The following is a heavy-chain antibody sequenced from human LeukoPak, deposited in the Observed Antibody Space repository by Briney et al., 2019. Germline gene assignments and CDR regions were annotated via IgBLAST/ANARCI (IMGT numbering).Heavy chain of an antibody. Sequence: PGGSLRLSCAASGFTFSSYAMPWVRQAPGKGLEWVAVIWYDGSNKYYADSVKGRFTISRDNSKNTLYLQMNSLRAEDTAVYYCARDFPPVTTGGAYYYYGMDVWGQGTTVTVSS. V-gene: IGHV3-33*08. J-gene: IGHJ6*02. D-gene: IGHD4-11*01. CDR2: IWYDGSNK. CDR3: ARDFPPVTTGGAYYYYGMDV. CDR1: GFTFSSYA.